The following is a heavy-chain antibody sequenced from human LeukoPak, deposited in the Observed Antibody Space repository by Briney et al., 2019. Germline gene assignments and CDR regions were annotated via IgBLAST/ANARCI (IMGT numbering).Heavy chain of an antibody. CDR1: GFTFSNYN. J-gene: IGHJ4*02. CDR2: ISSSSSYT. D-gene: IGHD4-17*01. Sequence: GGSLRLSCAASGFTFSNYNMNWIRQAPGKGLEWVSYISSSSSYTNYADSVKGRFTISRDNAKNSLYLQMNSLRAEDTAVYYCARDLYGDYGSYWGQGTLVTVSS. CDR3: ARDLYGDYGSY. V-gene: IGHV3-11*06.